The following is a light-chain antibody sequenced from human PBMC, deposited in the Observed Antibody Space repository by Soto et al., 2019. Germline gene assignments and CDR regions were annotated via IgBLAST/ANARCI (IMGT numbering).Light chain of an antibody. CDR3: QSSDSSLSGSVV. CDR2: GNS. J-gene: IGLJ2*01. V-gene: IGLV1-40*01. Sequence: QSVLTQPPSVSGAPGQRVTISCTGSSSNIGAGYDVHWYQQLPGTAPKLLIYGNSNRPSGVPDRFSGSKSGPSASLTITGLQAEDEADYYCQSSDSSLSGSVVFGGGTKVTVL. CDR1: SSNIGAGYD.